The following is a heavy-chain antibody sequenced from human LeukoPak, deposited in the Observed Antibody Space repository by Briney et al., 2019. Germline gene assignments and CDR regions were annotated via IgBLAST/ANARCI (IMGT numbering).Heavy chain of an antibody. CDR2: INPNSGGT. Sequence: GASVKVSCKASGYTFTGYYMHGVRQAPGQGLEWMGWINPNSGGTNYAQKFQGRVTMTRDTSISTAYMELSRLRSDDTAVYYCARAYATYSSSWYLLYWGQGTLVTVSS. CDR3: ARAYATYSSSWYLLY. J-gene: IGHJ4*02. V-gene: IGHV1-2*02. CDR1: GYTFTGYY. D-gene: IGHD6-13*01.